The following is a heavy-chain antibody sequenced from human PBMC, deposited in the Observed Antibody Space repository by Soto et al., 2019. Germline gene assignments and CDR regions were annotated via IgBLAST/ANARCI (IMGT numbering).Heavy chain of an antibody. CDR2: VYHTGST. CDR1: SGSISSSNW. J-gene: IGHJ6*03. CDR3: ARASGAQSMDV. Sequence: SETLSLTCAVSSGSISSSNWWIWVRQPPGKGLEWIGEVYHTGSTNYHPSLKSRVTILVDKSKNQFSLKLSSVTAADTAVYYCARASGAQSMDVWGKGTTVTVSS. D-gene: IGHD6-19*01. V-gene: IGHV4-4*02.